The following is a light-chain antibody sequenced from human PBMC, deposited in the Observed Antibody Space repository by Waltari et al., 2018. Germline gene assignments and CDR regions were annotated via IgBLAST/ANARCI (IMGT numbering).Light chain of an antibody. CDR1: RSNIGSGYD. V-gene: IGLV1-40*01. CDR2: ANR. CDR3: QSYDTTLSGWV. J-gene: IGLJ3*02. Sequence: QSVLTQPPSVSGAPGQRVTISCSGTRSNIGSGYDIHWYQHVPGTAPKLLIYANRTRPSGVPDRFSGSKSGTSASLAITGLQAEDEADYFCQSYDTTLSGWVFGGGTKLTVL.